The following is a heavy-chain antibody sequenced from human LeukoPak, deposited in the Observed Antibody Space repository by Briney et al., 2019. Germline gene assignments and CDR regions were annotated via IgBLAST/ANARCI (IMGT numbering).Heavy chain of an antibody. CDR1: GFTFSSYS. Sequence: GGSLRLSCAASGFTFSSYSMNWVRQAPGKGLEWVSSISSSSNIYYADSVKGRFTISRDNAKTSLYLQMNSLRAEDTAVYYCARHLSGVTGYTYGRGIDYWGQGTLVTVSS. CDR2: ISSSSNI. J-gene: IGHJ4*02. CDR3: ARHLSGVTGYTYGRGIDY. V-gene: IGHV3-21*01. D-gene: IGHD5-18*01.